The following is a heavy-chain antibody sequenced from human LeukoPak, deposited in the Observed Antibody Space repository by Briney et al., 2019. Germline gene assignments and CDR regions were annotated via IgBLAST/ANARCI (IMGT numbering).Heavy chain of an antibody. D-gene: IGHD6-13*01. Sequence: SETLSLTCTVSGGSISSYYWSWIRQPPGKGLEWIGYIYYSGSTNYNPSLKSRVTISVDTSKNQFSLKLSSVTAADTAVYYCARELSGSLFDYWGQGTLVTVSS. V-gene: IGHV4-59*12. CDR1: GGSISSYY. CDR2: IYYSGST. J-gene: IGHJ4*02. CDR3: ARELSGSLFDY.